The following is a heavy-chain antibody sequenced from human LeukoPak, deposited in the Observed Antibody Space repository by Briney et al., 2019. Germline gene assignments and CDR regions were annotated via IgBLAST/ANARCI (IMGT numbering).Heavy chain of an antibody. D-gene: IGHD3-22*01. CDR1: GYTFTSYG. V-gene: IGHV1-18*01. CDR3: ARGDRYYYDSSGLQGDY. CDR2: ISAYNGNT. Sequence: ASVKVSCKASGYTFTSYGISWVRQAPGQGLEWMGWISAYNGNTNYAQKLQGRVTMTTDTSTSTAYVELRSLRSDDTAVYYCARGDRYYYDSSGLQGDYWGQGTLVTVSS. J-gene: IGHJ4*02.